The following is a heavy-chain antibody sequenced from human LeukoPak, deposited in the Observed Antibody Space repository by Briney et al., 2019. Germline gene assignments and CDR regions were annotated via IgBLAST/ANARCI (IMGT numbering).Heavy chain of an antibody. D-gene: IGHD2-21*02. CDR3: ARDYCGGDCSPHWYYYGMDV. Sequence: SETLSLTCAVYGGSFSGYYWSWIRQPPGKGLEWIGYIYYSGSTYYNPSLKSRVTISVDTSKNQFSLKLSSVTAADTAVYYCARDYCGGDCSPHWYYYGMDVWGQGTTVTVSS. V-gene: IGHV4-30-4*01. CDR2: IYYSGST. CDR1: GGSFSGYY. J-gene: IGHJ6*02.